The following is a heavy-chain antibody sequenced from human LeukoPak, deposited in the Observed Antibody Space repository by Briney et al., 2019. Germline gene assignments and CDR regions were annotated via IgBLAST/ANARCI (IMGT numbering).Heavy chain of an antibody. CDR2: ISSSGSTI. Sequence: PGGSLRLSCAASGFTFSSYEMNWVRQAPGKGLEWVSYISSSGSTIYYADSVKGRFTISRDNAKNSLYLQMNSLRAEDTAVYYCARESPKFPCYYYGMDVWGKGTTVTVSS. CDR1: GFTFSSYE. V-gene: IGHV3-48*03. CDR3: ARESPKFPCYYYGMDV. J-gene: IGHJ6*04.